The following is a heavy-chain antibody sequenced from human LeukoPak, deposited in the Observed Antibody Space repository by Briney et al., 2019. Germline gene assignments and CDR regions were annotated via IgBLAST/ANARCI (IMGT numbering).Heavy chain of an antibody. D-gene: IGHD3-10*01. J-gene: IGHJ5*02. CDR3: ARRRLLDGSGEKYNWFDP. Sequence: PSETLSLTCTVSGGSISSYYWSWIRQPPGKGLEWLGYIYYSGSTNYNPSLKSRVTISVDTSKNQFSLKLSSVTAADTAVYYCARRRLLDGSGEKYNWFDPWGQGTLVTVSS. CDR1: GGSISSYY. CDR2: IYYSGST. V-gene: IGHV4-59*08.